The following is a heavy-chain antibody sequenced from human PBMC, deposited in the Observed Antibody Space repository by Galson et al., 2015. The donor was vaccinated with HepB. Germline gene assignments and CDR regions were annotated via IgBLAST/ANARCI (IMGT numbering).Heavy chain of an antibody. D-gene: IGHD6-19*01. V-gene: IGHV3-74*01. Sequence: SLRLSCAVSGFTLSDYWMHWVRQSPGKGLVWVSRINSDATSTAYADSVKGRFTISRDSAKNMVYLQMNSLKADDTAVYYCARSRVERSVAGTFDSWGQGTLVTVSS. CDR1: GFTLSDYW. CDR3: ARSRVERSVAGTFDS. J-gene: IGHJ4*02. CDR2: INSDATST.